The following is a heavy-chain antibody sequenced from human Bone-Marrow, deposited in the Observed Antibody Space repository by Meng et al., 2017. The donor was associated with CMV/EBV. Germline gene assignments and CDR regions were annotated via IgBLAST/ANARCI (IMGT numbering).Heavy chain of an antibody. CDR1: GGSISSGGYY. CDR3: ARSPRGVPALPYYYGMDV. J-gene: IGHJ6*02. V-gene: IGHV4-31*03. CDR2: IYYSGST. D-gene: IGHD2-2*01. Sequence: SETLSLTCTVSGGSISSGGYYWSWIRQHPGKGLEWIGYIYYSGSTYYNPSLKSRVTISVDTSKNQFSLKLSSVTAADTAVYYCARSPRGVPALPYYYGMDVWGQGTTVTVSS.